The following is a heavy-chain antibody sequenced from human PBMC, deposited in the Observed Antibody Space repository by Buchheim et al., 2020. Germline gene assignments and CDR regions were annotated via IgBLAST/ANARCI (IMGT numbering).Heavy chain of an antibody. V-gene: IGHV4-59*12. Sequence: QVQLQESGPGLVKPSETLSLTCNVSGGSITGSYWSWIRQPPGKGLEWIGYVSASGDSFYNPSLESPVTMSVETSQNPFSLKLRSATAADTAIYYCARDCGGDCYGHYYGLDVWGQGTT. D-gene: IGHD2-21*02. J-gene: IGHJ6*02. CDR3: ARDCGGDCYGHYYGLDV. CDR1: GGSITGSY. CDR2: VSASGDS.